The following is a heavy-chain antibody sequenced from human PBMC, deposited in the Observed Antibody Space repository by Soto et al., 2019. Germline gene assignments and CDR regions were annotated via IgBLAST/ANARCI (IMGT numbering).Heavy chain of an antibody. CDR1: GFTESSNY. CDR3: ARDGRPIVVVTAIEGNAFDI. J-gene: IGHJ3*02. CDR2: IYSGGST. D-gene: IGHD2-21*02. Sequence: PGGSMRLSCAACGFTESSNYMRWDRQAPGKGLEWVSVIYSGGSTYYADSVKGRFTISRHNSKNTLYLQMNSLRAEDTAVYYCARDGRPIVVVTAIEGNAFDIWGHGTMVTVSS. V-gene: IGHV3-53*04.